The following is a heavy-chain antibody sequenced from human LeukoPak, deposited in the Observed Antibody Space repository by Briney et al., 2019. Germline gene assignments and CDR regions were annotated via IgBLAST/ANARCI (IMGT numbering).Heavy chain of an antibody. CDR3: ARDLGGSGWYGWFDP. Sequence: SETLSLTCNVSGGSISTYYWSWIRQSAGKGLEWIGRIYTSGSTKHNPSLKSRVTMSVDTSKNQFSLELTSVTAADTAVYFCARDLGGSGWYGWFDPWGQGTLVTVSS. CDR2: IYTSGST. V-gene: IGHV4-4*07. J-gene: IGHJ5*02. D-gene: IGHD6-19*01. CDR1: GGSISTYY.